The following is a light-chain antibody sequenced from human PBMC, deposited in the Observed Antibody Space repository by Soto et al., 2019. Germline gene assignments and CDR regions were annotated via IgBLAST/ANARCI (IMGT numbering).Light chain of an antibody. CDR2: AAS. V-gene: IGKV1-39*01. CDR3: QQSYRTPPT. Sequence: DIQMTQSPSSLSASVGDRVTITCRASQSISSYLNWYQQKPGKAPKLLIYAASSLQSGVPSRFSGSGSGTDFTRTISSLQPEDFATYYCQQSYRTPPTFGPGTKVEIK. CDR1: QSISSY. J-gene: IGKJ1*01.